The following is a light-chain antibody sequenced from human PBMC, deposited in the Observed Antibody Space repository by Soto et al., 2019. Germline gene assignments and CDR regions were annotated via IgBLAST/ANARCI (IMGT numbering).Light chain of an antibody. J-gene: IGKJ1*01. CDR3: QQSYGMPRT. CDR1: QNINMY. Sequence: DIQMTQSPSSLSASIGDRVTITCRASQNINMYLNWYQQTPGKAPRLLMFGASSLKSGVPSRFSGSGSGTDFTLTISSLQPEDFATYYCQQSYGMPRTFGQGTKVEVK. V-gene: IGKV1-39*01. CDR2: GAS.